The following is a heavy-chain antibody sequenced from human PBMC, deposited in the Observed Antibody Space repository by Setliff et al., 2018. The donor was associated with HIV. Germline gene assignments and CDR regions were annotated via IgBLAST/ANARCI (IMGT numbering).Heavy chain of an antibody. CDR2: IFYSGSA. D-gene: IGHD3-22*01. Sequence: SETLSLTCTVSGGSISSSNYYWGWIRQPPGKGREWIGSIFYSGSANYNPSLTSPVTISVDTSKNQFSLKLRAVTAADTAVYRCAREDSSYHYFDSWGQGMLVTVSS. J-gene: IGHJ4*02. CDR3: AREDSSYHYFDS. CDR1: GGSISSSNYY. V-gene: IGHV4-39*02.